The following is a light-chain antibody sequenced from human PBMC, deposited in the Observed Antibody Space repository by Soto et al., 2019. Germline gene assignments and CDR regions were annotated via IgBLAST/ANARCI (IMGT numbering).Light chain of an antibody. CDR2: GAS. CDR3: QQYGSSPYT. V-gene: IGKV3-20*01. Sequence: TQSPSTLSASVGDRVTFTCRASQSISRWLAWYQQKPGQAPRLLMYGASSRATGIPDRFSGTGSGTDFTLTISRLEPEDFAVYYCQQYGSSPYTFGLGTKVDIK. CDR1: QSISRW. J-gene: IGKJ2*01.